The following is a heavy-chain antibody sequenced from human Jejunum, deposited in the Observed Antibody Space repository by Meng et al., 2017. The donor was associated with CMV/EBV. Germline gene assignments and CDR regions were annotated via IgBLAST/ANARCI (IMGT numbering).Heavy chain of an antibody. D-gene: IGHD3-10*01. CDR3: ARDPTPDGSDY. J-gene: IGHJ4*02. V-gene: IGHV4-4*02. CDR2: VYYSGST. Sequence: QVQLQESGPGLGKPSGTLSLTCTVSGDSISSDIWWSWVRQPPGKGLEWIGSVYYSGSTYYNPSLESRVTISVDTSKNQFSLKLTSVTAADTATYYCARDPTPDGSDYWGRGTLVTVSS. CDR1: GDSISSDIW.